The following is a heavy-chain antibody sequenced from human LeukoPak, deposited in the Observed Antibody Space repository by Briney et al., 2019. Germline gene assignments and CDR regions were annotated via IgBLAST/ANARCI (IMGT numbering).Heavy chain of an antibody. CDR3: ARVTMVRGVMTVHFDY. D-gene: IGHD3-10*01. J-gene: IGHJ4*02. V-gene: IGHV3-21*01. CDR2: ISSSSSYI. CDR1: GFTFSSYS. Sequence: GGSLRLSCAASGFTFSSYSMNWVRQAPGKGLEWVSPISSSSSYIYYADSVKGRFTISRDNAKNSLYLQMNSLRAEDTAVYYCARVTMVRGVMTVHFDYWGQGTLVTVPS.